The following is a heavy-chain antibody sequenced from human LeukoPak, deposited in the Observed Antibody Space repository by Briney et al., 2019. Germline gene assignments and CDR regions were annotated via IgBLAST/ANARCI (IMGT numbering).Heavy chain of an antibody. CDR1: GGSLRSGSYY. CDR3: AGGVTIVRGTSKHFDY. J-gene: IGHJ4*02. D-gene: IGHD3-10*01. V-gene: IGHV4-61*02. Sequence: PSQTLSLTCTVSGGSLRSGSYYWSWIRQAAGKGLEWIGRVHTSGSTNYNPSLESRVTISVDTSKNQFSLNLSSVTAADTAVYYCAGGVTIVRGTSKHFDYWGQGTPVTVSS. CDR2: VHTSGST.